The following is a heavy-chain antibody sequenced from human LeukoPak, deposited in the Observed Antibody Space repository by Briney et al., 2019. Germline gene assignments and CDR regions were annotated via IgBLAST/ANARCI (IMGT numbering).Heavy chain of an antibody. CDR2: ISGSGGST. Sequence: PGGSLRLSCAASGFTFSSYAMSWVRQAPGKGLEWVSAISGSGGSTYYADSVKGGFTISRDNSKNTLYLQMNSLRAEDTAVYYCAKDPLAPYYFDYWGQGTLVTVSS. V-gene: IGHV3-23*01. CDR1: GFTFSSYA. J-gene: IGHJ4*02. CDR3: AKDPLAPYYFDY.